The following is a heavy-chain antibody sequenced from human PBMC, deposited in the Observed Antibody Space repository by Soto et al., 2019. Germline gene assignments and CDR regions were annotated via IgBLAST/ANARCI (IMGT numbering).Heavy chain of an antibody. CDR3: AREIVSKGATHFDY. V-gene: IGHV1-8*01. CDR1: GYTFTSYD. Sequence: GASVKVSCKASGYTFTSYDINWVRQATGQGLEWMGWMNPNSGKTNYAQKFQGRVTMTTDTSTSTAYMELSSLRSEDTAVYYCAREIVSKGATHFDYWGQGTLVTVSS. CDR2: MNPNSGKT. D-gene: IGHD1-26*01. J-gene: IGHJ4*02.